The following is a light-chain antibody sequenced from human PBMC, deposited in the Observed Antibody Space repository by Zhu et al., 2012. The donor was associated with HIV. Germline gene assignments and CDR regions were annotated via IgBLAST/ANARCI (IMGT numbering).Light chain of an antibody. CDR2: GAS. CDR1: QTVSSSY. J-gene: IGKJ2*01. CDR3: QHYSSSLRFT. V-gene: IGKV3-20*01. Sequence: EIVLTQSPGTLSSSPGERVTLSCRASQTVSSSYIAWCQQKPGQAPRLLIYGASSRATGIPDRFSGSGSGTDFTLTISRLEPEDFAVYYCQHYSSSLRFTFGQGTKLEIK.